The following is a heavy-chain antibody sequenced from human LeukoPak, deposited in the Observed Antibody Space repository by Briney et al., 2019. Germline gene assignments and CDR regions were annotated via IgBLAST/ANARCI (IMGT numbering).Heavy chain of an antibody. J-gene: IGHJ4*02. CDR3: ARDKSFLGIAVAGIDY. D-gene: IGHD6-19*01. V-gene: IGHV4-34*01. Sequence: SETLSLTCAVYGGSFSGYYWSWIRQPPGKGLEWIGEINHSGSTNYNPSLKSRVTISVDTSKNQFSLKLSSVTAEDTAVYYCARDKSFLGIAVAGIDYWGQGTLVTVSS. CDR1: GGSFSGYY. CDR2: INHSGST.